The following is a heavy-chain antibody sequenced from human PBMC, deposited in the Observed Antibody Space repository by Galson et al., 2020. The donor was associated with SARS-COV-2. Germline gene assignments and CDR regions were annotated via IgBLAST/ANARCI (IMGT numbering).Heavy chain of an antibody. V-gene: IGHV3-33*01. J-gene: IGHJ6*02. CDR3: AYSRDSGYDFYDYYGMDG. CDR1: GFTFSSYG. Sequence: GESLKISCAASGFTFSSYGMHWVRQAPGKGLEWVAVIWYDGSNKYYADSVKGRFTISRDNSKNTLYLQMNSLRAEDTAVYYCAYSRDSGYDFYDYYGMDGWGQGTTVTVSS. D-gene: IGHD5-12*01. CDR2: IWYDGSNK.